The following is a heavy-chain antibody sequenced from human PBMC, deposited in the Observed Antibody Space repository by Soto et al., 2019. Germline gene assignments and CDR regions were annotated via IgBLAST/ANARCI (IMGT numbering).Heavy chain of an antibody. CDR1: GGTFSSYT. D-gene: IGHD4-17*01. CDR3: ARELYGDYVDWFDP. Sequence: QVQLVQSGAEVKKPGSSVKVSCKASGGTFSSYTISWVRQAPGQGLKWMGRIIPILGIANYAQKFQGRVTITADKSTSTAYMELSSLRSEDTAVYYCARELYGDYVDWFDPWGQGTLVTVSS. V-gene: IGHV1-69*08. J-gene: IGHJ5*02. CDR2: IIPILGIA.